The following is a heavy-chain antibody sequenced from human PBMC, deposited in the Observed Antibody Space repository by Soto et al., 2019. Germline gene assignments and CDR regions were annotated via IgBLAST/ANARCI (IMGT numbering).Heavy chain of an antibody. V-gene: IGHV3-30*04. J-gene: IGHJ4*02. D-gene: IGHD1-20*01. CDR1: GITLSNYA. Sequence: QVQLVESGGGVVQPGTSLRLSCESSGITLSNYAMHWVRQAPGRGLEWVAVISSDGKNKYYADSVKGRFSISRDSSKNAMYLQVNSLRTEDTAVYYCAGGTPIISGTTGGYWGQGTLVTVSS. CDR2: ISSDGKNK. CDR3: AGGTPIISGTTGGY.